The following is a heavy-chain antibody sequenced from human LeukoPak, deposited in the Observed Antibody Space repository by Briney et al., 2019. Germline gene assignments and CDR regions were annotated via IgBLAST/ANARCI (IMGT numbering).Heavy chain of an antibody. D-gene: IGHD3-22*01. CDR3: ARELIRAFYYFDS. Sequence: ASVKVSCKASGGTFSRYAIGWVRQAPGQGLEWMGWINPNSGGTNYAQKFQGRVTMTRDTSINTAYMELSRLTSDDTAVYYCARELIRAFYYFDSWGQGTLVTVSS. V-gene: IGHV1-2*02. CDR1: GGTFSRYA. CDR2: INPNSGGT. J-gene: IGHJ4*02.